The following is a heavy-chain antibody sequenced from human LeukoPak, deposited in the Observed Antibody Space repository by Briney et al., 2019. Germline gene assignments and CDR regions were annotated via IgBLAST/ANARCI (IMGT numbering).Heavy chain of an antibody. V-gene: IGHV1-18*01. CDR1: GYTFTSYD. CDR3: ARDLYDYVWGSYRPGAFDI. D-gene: IGHD3-16*02. Sequence: EASVKVSCKASGYTFTSYDINWVRQATGQGLEWMGWISAYNGNTNYAQKLQGRVTMTTDTSTSTAYMELRSLRSDDTAVYYCARDLYDYVWGSYRPGAFDIWGQGTMVTVSS. J-gene: IGHJ3*02. CDR2: ISAYNGNT.